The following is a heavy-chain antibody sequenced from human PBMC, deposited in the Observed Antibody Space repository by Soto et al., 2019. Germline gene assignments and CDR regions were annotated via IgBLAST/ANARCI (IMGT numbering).Heavy chain of an antibody. D-gene: IGHD6-19*01. V-gene: IGHV3-23*01. CDR1: GFTFSNYA. CDR3: AKAFYSSDRGEVFDY. J-gene: IGHJ4*02. CDR2: IISGGNT. Sequence: VGSLRLSCAASGFTFSNYAMSWVRQAPGKGLEWVSTIISGGNTYYADSVKGRFTISRDNSKNTLYLQMNSLRAEDTAVYYCAKAFYSSDRGEVFDYWGQGTLVTVSS.